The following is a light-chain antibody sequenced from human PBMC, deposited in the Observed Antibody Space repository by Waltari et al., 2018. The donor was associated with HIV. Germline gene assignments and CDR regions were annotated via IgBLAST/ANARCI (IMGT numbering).Light chain of an antibody. Sequence: QTVVTQEPSFSVSPGGTVTLTCGLTSGSVSISHFPTWYQQTPRQPPLTLIYTTNYRSSGVPDRFSGSSVGGRAALTIAGAQADDEGDYYCLIRMGGGTVLFGGGTRLTVL. CDR1: SGSVSISHF. CDR3: LIRMGGGTVL. J-gene: IGLJ3*02. V-gene: IGLV8-61*01. CDR2: TTN.